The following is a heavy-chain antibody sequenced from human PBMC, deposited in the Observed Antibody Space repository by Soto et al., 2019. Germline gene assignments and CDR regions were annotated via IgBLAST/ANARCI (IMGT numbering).Heavy chain of an antibody. Sequence: SETLSLTCTVSGASISSSNYYWAWIRQSPGKGLEWVATLYYSGSTYSNPSLKSQVTISVDTSKNQFSLKLSSVTAADTAVYYCARVQWELLSYFDYWGLGTLVTVSS. J-gene: IGHJ4*02. CDR3: ARVQWELLSYFDY. CDR2: LYYSGST. D-gene: IGHD1-26*01. CDR1: GASISSSNYY. V-gene: IGHV4-39*01.